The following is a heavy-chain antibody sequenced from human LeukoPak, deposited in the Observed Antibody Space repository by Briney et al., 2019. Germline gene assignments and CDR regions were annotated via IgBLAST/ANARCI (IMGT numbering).Heavy chain of an antibody. V-gene: IGHV3-74*01. D-gene: IGHD5-18*01. CDR3: VRDGEYSHGIDFDY. Sequence: GRSLRRSCAASGFTLSNSWMHWVRQAPGKGLVWVSRTNGDGSDTSYADSVKGRFTISRDSATNTLYLQMNSLRAEDTAIYYCVRDGEYSHGIDFDYWGQGTLVTVSP. CDR2: TNGDGSDT. J-gene: IGHJ4*02. CDR1: GFTLSNSW.